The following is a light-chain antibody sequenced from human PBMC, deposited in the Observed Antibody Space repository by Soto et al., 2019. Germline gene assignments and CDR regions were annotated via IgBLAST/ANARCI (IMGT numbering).Light chain of an antibody. J-gene: IGKJ3*01. CDR3: QQYNSYPFT. CDR2: KAS. V-gene: IGKV1-5*03. CDR1: QSISSS. Sequence: DIQMTQSPSTLSASVGDRVTISCRASQSISSSLAWYRQKPGKAPNLLIYKASSLQGGVPSRFSGSGSGTEFTLTISSLQPDDFATYYCQQYNSYPFTFGPGTKVDIK.